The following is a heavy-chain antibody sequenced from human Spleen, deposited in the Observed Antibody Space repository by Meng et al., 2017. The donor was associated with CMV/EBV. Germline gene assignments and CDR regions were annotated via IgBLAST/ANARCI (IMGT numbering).Heavy chain of an antibody. V-gene: IGHV1-2*02. J-gene: IGHJ4*02. CDR2: INPNSGGT. CDR3: ARDLSSSSSPYFDY. Sequence: GESLKISCAASGYTFTSYGISWVRQAPGQGLKWMGWINPNSGGTNYAQKFEGRVTMTRDTSITTAYMELSRLKSDDTAVYYCARDLSSSSSPYFDYWGQGTLVTVSS. D-gene: IGHD2-2*01. CDR1: GYTFTSYG.